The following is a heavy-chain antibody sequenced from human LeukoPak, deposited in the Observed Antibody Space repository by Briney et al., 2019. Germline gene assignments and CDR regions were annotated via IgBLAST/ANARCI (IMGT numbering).Heavy chain of an antibody. CDR1: GGSISSGSYY. CDR3: ARGRPKWELLRGCFDY. Sequence: PSQTLSLTCTVSGGSISSGSYYWSWIRQPAGKGLEWIGRIYTSGSTNYNPSLKSRVTISVDTSKNQFSLKLSSVTAADTAVYYCARGRPKWELLRGCFDYWGQGTLVTDSS. D-gene: IGHD1-26*01. J-gene: IGHJ4*02. CDR2: IYTSGST. V-gene: IGHV4-61*02.